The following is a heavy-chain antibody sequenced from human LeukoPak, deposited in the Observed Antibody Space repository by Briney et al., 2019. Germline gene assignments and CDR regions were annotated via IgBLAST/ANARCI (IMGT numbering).Heavy chain of an antibody. CDR3: ARTARLLES. CDR2: INQDGSEK. CDR1: GFTFSSYW. D-gene: IGHD2-21*02. J-gene: IGHJ4*02. V-gene: IGHV3-7*01. Sequence: GGSLRLSCAASGFTFSSYWMSWVRQAPGMGPECVANINQDGSEKNYVDSVRGRFTISRDNARNSLYLQLNSLRAEDTAVYYCARTARLLESWGQGTLVTVSS.